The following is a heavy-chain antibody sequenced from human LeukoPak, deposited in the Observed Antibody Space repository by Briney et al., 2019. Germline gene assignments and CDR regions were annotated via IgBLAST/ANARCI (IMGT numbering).Heavy chain of an antibody. D-gene: IGHD2-8*01. CDR3: AKDRVPEGVFDY. V-gene: IGHV3-23*01. J-gene: IGHJ4*02. CDR2: ISGSGGST. Sequence: PGGSLRLSYAASGFTFSSYAMSWVRQAPGKGLEWVSAISGSGGSTYYADSVKGRFTISRDNSKNTLYLQMNSLRAEDTAVYYCAKDRVPEGVFDYWGQGTLVTVSS. CDR1: GFTFSSYA.